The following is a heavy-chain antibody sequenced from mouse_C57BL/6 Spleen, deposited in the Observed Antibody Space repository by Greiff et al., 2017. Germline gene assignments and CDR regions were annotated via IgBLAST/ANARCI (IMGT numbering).Heavy chain of an antibody. CDR2: ISDGGSYT. CDR1: GFTFSSYA. J-gene: IGHJ3*01. V-gene: IGHV5-4*01. CDR3: ARDNGSTPWFAY. Sequence: EVKVVESGGGLVKPGGSLKLSCAASGFTFSSYAMSWVRQTPEKRLEWVATISDGGSYTYYPDNVKGRFTISRDNAKNNLYLQRSHLKSEDTAMYYCARDNGSTPWFAYWGQGTLVTVSA. D-gene: IGHD1-1*01.